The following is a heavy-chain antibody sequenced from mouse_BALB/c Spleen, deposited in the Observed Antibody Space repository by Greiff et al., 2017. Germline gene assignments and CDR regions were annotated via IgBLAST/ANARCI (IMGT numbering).Heavy chain of an antibody. D-gene: IGHD2-3*01. CDR3: ARWLLGAPYAMDY. J-gene: IGHJ4*01. CDR1: GYAFTSYN. CDR2: IDPYNGGT. V-gene: IGHV1S135*01. Sequence: VQLKQSGPELVKPGASVKVSCKASGYAFTSYNMYWVKQSHGKSLEWIGYIDPYNGGTSYNQKFKGKATLTVDKSSSTAYMHLNSLTSEDSAVYYCARWLLGAPYAMDYWGQGTSVTVSS.